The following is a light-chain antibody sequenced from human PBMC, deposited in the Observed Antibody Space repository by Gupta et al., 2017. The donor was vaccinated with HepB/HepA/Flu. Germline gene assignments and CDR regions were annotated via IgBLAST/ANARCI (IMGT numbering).Light chain of an antibody. J-gene: IGKJ2*01. V-gene: IGKV1-33*01. CDR2: DAS. Sequence: DIQMTQSPSSLSASVGDRVTITCQASQEISNYLNWYQQKPGKAPKLLIYDASTVGTGVPSRFSGSGSGTDFTFTISSLQPEDVAIYYCQQYDNLPYTFGQGTKLEIK. CDR1: QEISNY. CDR3: QQYDNLPYT.